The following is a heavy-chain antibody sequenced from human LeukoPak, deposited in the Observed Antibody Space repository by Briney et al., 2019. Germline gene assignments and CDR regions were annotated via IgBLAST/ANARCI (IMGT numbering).Heavy chain of an antibody. Sequence: GGSLRLSCVASGFIFRSHWLKWVRQAPGKGLEWVADIKEDGSEKYYEDSVKGRFTISRDNSKNTLYLQMNSLRAEDTAVYYCARDDVAVTGALDFWGQGTLVTVSS. CDR2: IKEDGSEK. CDR1: GFIFRSHW. D-gene: IGHD6-19*01. V-gene: IGHV3-7*01. J-gene: IGHJ4*02. CDR3: ARDDVAVTGALDF.